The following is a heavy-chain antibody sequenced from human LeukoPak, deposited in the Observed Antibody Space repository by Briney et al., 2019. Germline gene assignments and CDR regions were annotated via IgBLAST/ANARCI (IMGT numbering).Heavy chain of an antibody. D-gene: IGHD6-19*01. J-gene: IGHJ4*02. V-gene: IGHV3-48*02. Sequence: PGGSLRLSCAASGFTFSSYSMNWVRQAPGKGLEWVSYISSSSTIYYADSVKGRFTISRDNAKNSLYLQMDSLRDEDTAVYYCARDPGYSSGWYGYWGQGTLVTVSS. CDR2: ISSSSTI. CDR1: GFTFSSYS. CDR3: ARDPGYSSGWYGY.